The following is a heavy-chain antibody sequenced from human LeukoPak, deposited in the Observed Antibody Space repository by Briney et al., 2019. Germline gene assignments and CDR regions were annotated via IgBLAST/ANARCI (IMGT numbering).Heavy chain of an antibody. D-gene: IGHD3-10*01. CDR2: ISYDGSNK. J-gene: IGHJ4*02. CDR3: AREGVGSYYFDC. CDR1: GFTFSSYA. V-gene: IGHV3-30*04. Sequence: GRSLRLSCAASGFTFSSYAMHWVRQAPGKGLEWVAVISYDGSNKYYADSVKGRFTISRDNSKNTLYLQMNSLRAEDTAVYYCAREGVGSYYFDCWGQGTLVTVSS.